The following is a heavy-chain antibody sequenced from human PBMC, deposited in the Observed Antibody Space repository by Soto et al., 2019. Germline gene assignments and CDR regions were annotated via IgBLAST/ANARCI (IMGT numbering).Heavy chain of an antibody. D-gene: IGHD6-13*01. J-gene: IGHJ4*02. CDR3: ARRLQYNSNWYYFEY. CDR1: GFTFSSYA. Sequence: EVQLLESGGGLVQPGGSLRLSCAASGFTFSSYAMSWVRQAPGKGLEWVSTISSGGGSTYFADSVKGRFTISRDNSKNTLYLQMNSLRAEDTAVYYCARRLQYNSNWYYFEYWGQGTLVTVSS. V-gene: IGHV3-23*01. CDR2: ISSGGGST.